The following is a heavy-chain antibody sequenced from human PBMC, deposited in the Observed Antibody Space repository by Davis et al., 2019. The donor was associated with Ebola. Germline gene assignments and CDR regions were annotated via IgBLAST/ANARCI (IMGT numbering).Heavy chain of an antibody. Sequence: GESLKISCAASGFTVSSNYMSWVRQAPGKGLEWVSVIYSGGSTYYADSVKGRFTISRDNSKNTLYLQMNSLRAEDTAVYYCARGDGLLWFGGYWGQGTLVTVSS. CDR2: IYSGGST. CDR3: ARGDGLLWFGGY. CDR1: GFTVSSNY. J-gene: IGHJ4*02. V-gene: IGHV3-53*01. D-gene: IGHD3-10*01.